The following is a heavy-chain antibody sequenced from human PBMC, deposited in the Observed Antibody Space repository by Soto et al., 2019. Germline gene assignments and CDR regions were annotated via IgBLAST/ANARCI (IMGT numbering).Heavy chain of an antibody. CDR2: IYHSGST. D-gene: IGHD5-18*01. CDR3: ARCDPSTAMSYYYYGMDV. V-gene: IGHV4-4*02. Sequence: SETLSLTCAVSGGSISSSNWWSWVRQPPGKGLEWIGEIYHSGSTNYNPSLKSRVTISVDKSKNQFSLKLSSVTAADTAVYYCARCDPSTAMSYYYYGMDVWGQGTTVTVSS. CDR1: GGSISSSNW. J-gene: IGHJ6*02.